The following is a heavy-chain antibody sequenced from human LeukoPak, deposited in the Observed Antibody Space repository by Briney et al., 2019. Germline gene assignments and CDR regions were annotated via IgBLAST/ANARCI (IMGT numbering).Heavy chain of an antibody. CDR3: ARGHKMPFHSPDDSSGYSDY. D-gene: IGHD3-22*01. CDR2: INHSGST. V-gene: IGHV4-34*01. CDR1: GGSFSGYY. J-gene: IGHJ4*02. Sequence: PSETLSLTCAVYGGSFSGYYWSWIRQPPGKGLEWIGEINHSGSTNYNPSLKSRVTISVDTPKNQFSLKLSSVTAADTAVYYCARGHKMPFHSPDDSSGYSDYWGQGTLVTVSS.